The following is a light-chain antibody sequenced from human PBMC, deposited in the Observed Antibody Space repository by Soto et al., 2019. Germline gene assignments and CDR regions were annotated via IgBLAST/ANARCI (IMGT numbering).Light chain of an antibody. J-gene: IGKJ1*01. CDR3: QQYNNWPWT. V-gene: IGKV3-15*01. CDR1: QSVSSN. Sequence: EIVLTQSPATLSSFPGDRVTLSCRASQSVSSNLAWYQQKPGQAPRLLIYGASTRATGFPARFSGSGSGTDFTLTISSLQSEDFAVYYCQQYNNWPWTFGQGTKV. CDR2: GAS.